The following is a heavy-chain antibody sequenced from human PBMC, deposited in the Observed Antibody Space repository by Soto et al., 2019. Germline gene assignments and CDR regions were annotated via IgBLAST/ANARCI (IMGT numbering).Heavy chain of an antibody. D-gene: IGHD3-9*01. Sequence: QVQLVQSGAEVKKPGASVKVSCKASGYTFTSYDINWVRQATGQGLEWMGWMNPNSGNTGYAQKFQGRVTMTRNTSISTAYMELSSLRSEDTAVYYCARVHFRVLRYSRRDYYMDVWGKGTTVTVSS. J-gene: IGHJ6*03. V-gene: IGHV1-8*01. CDR2: MNPNSGNT. CDR3: ARVHFRVLRYSRRDYYMDV. CDR1: GYTFTSYD.